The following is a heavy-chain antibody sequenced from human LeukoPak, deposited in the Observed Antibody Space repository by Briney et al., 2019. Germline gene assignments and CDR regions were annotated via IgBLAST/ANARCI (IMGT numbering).Heavy chain of an antibody. V-gene: IGHV3-30*02. D-gene: IGHD3-10*01. Sequence: GGSLRLSCAASGFTFSRYGMHWVRQAPGKGLEWVAFIRSDGTNKYYADSVKGRFTISRDTSKDTLYLQMNNLRAEDTAVYFCSKSPYGSGSYLSLDYWGQGTLVTVSS. CDR2: IRSDGTNK. CDR3: SKSPYGSGSYLSLDY. J-gene: IGHJ4*02. CDR1: GFTFSRYG.